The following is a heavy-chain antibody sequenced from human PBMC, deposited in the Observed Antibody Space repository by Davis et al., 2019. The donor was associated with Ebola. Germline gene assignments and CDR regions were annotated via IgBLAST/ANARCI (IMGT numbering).Heavy chain of an antibody. CDR3: ATSVDTAMVPSPFDY. J-gene: IGHJ4*02. Sequence: GESLKISCAASGFTFSSYGMHWVRQAPGKGLEWVAVIWYDGSNKYYADSVKGRFTISRDNSKNTLYLQMNSLRAEDTAVYYCATSVDTAMVPSPFDYWGQGTLVTVSS. CDR1: GFTFSSYG. CDR2: IWYDGSNK. D-gene: IGHD5-18*01. V-gene: IGHV3-33*01.